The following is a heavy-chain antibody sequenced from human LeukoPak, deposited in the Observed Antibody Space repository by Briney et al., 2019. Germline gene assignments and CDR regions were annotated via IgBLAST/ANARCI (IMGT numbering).Heavy chain of an antibody. Sequence: PGGSLRLSCAASDLTVSSNYMSWVRQAPGKGLQCVSLIYSGDSTYYADSVKGRFTISRDNSKNTLYLQMNSLRAEDTAVYYCAKIPRTEYYYDSSGFPGFDIWGQGTMVTVSS. D-gene: IGHD3-22*01. CDR3: AKIPRTEYYYDSSGFPGFDI. CDR2: IYSGDST. J-gene: IGHJ3*02. CDR1: DLTVSSNY. V-gene: IGHV3-53*01.